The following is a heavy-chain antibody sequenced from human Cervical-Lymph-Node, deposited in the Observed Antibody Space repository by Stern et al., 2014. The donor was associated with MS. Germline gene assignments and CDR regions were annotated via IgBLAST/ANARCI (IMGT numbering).Heavy chain of an antibody. CDR1: GGTFNNHV. V-gene: IGHV1-69*06. CDR3: ANRDRGYTYGRHDY. Sequence: QVQLGQSGAEVKKPGSSVKVSCKASGGTFNNHVISWVRKARGQGIERLGGIGPLFGTPDYARKFQGRVTITADKSTSTVHMVLSSLNREDTCIDYCANRDRGYTYGRHDYWGQGTLVTVS. CDR2: IGPLFGTP. D-gene: IGHD5-12*01. J-gene: IGHJ4*02.